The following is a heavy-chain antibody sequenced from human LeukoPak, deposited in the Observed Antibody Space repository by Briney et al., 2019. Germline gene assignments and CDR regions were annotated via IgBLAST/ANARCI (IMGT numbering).Heavy chain of an antibody. CDR2: INPNSGGT. J-gene: IGHJ4*02. Sequence: GASVKVSCKASGYTFTGYYMHWVRQAPGQGLEWMGWINPNSGGTNYAQKFQGRVTMTTDTSTSTAYMELRSLRSDDTAVYYCAREVQLYGDYPDYWGQGTLVTVSS. V-gene: IGHV1-2*02. D-gene: IGHD4-17*01. CDR1: GYTFTGYY. CDR3: AREVQLYGDYPDY.